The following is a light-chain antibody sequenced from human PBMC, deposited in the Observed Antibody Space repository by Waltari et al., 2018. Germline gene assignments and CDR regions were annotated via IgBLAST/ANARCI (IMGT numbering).Light chain of an antibody. CDR3: QQYGSSPLYT. CDR1: LSVSSSY. J-gene: IGKJ2*01. Sequence: EIVLTQSPGTLSLSPGARATLSCRASLSVSSSYLAWYQQKTGQAPRLLIYGASSRAIGIPDRFSGSGSGTDFTLTISRLEPEDFAVYSCQQYGSSPLYTFGQGTKLEFK. CDR2: GAS. V-gene: IGKV3-20*01.